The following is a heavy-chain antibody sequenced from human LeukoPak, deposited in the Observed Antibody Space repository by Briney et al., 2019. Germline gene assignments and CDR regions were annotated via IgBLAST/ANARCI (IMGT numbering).Heavy chain of an antibody. CDR2: IKSKTDGGTT. CDR1: GFTFSNAW. J-gene: IGHJ4*02. D-gene: IGHD3-10*01. Sequence: GGSLRLSCAASGFTFSNAWMSWVRQAPGKGLEWVGRIKSKTDGGTTDYAAPVKGRFTISRDDSKNSLYLQMNSLKTEDTAVYYCARVSLGNYGEFDCWGQGTLVIVSS. V-gene: IGHV3-15*01. CDR3: ARVSLGNYGEFDC.